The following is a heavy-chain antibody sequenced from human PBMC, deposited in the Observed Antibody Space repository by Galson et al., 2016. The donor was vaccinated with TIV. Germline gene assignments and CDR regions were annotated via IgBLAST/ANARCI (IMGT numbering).Heavy chain of an antibody. Sequence: ETLSLTCTVSGYSISSGCYWGWIRQPPGKGLEWIGNIYHTGSTYSNPSLRSRLTMSVDTSKNQFSLILNSVTAADTAVYYCARDCTSTTCHIYYYGMDVWGQGTTVTVSS. CDR1: GYSISSGCY. CDR3: ARDCTSTTCHIYYYGMDV. D-gene: IGHD2-2*02. V-gene: IGHV4-38-2*02. CDR2: IYHTGST. J-gene: IGHJ6*02.